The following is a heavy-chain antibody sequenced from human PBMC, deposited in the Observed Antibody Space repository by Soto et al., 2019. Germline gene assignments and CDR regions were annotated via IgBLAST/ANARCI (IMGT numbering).Heavy chain of an antibody. D-gene: IGHD3-16*01. CDR2: IVASGDTT. CDR1: GFSFSTCS. Sequence: PGGSLRLSCAASGFSFSTCSMGWVRQAPGKGLECVSAIVASGDTTYYAASVKGRFTISRDNSKNTLYLQMNSLRAEDTAVYYCAKDIKVGLQPNDFDYWGQGTLVTVSS. V-gene: IGHV3-23*01. J-gene: IGHJ4*02. CDR3: AKDIKVGLQPNDFDY.